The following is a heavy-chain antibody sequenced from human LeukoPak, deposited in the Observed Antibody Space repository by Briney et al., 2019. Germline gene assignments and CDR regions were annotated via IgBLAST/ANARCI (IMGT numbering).Heavy chain of an antibody. D-gene: IGHD6-13*01. CDR1: GRSISSYY. V-gene: IGHV4-4*07. CDR2: IYTSGST. Sequence: PSETLSLTCTVSGRSISSYYWSWIRQPAGKGLEWIGRIYTSGSTNYNPSLKSRVTMSVDTSKNQFSLKLSSVTAADTAVYYCARDRGYSSSWYREDIDFDYWGQGTLVTVSS. J-gene: IGHJ4*02. CDR3: ARDRGYSSSWYREDIDFDY.